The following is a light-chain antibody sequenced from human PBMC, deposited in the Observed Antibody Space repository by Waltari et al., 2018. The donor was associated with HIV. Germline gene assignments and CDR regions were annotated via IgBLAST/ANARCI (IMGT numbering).Light chain of an antibody. J-gene: IGLJ3*02. Sequence: SYELTQPPSVSVSPGQTAGITCSGDALPKKYAYWYQLKSGQAPMLVIYEDSKRPSGIPERFSGTSSGTMATLTISGAQVEDEADYYCFSTDNVGDPCVFGGGTKVTVL. V-gene: IGLV3-10*01. CDR2: EDS. CDR3: FSTDNVGDPCV. CDR1: ALPKKY.